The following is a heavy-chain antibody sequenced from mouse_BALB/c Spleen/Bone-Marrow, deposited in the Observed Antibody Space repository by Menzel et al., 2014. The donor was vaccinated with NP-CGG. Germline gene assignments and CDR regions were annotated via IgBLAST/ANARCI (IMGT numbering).Heavy chain of an antibody. V-gene: IGHV1-18*01. D-gene: IGHD1-1*01. CDR1: GYSFTGYT. J-gene: IGHJ3*01. Sequence: EVQLQESGPELVKPGASMKISCKASGYSFTGYTMNWVKRSHGKNLEWIGLINPYNGGTNYNQKFKGKATLTVDKSSSTAYMELLSLTSEDSAVYYCARDYYGFSYGFAYWGQGTLVTVSA. CDR3: ARDYYGFSYGFAY. CDR2: INPYNGGT.